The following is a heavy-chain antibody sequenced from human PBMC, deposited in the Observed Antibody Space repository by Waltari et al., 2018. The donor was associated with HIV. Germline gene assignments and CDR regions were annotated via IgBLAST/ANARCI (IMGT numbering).Heavy chain of an antibody. J-gene: IGHJ2*01. CDR3: ARDRDRSYYYDSSGQPFDL. V-gene: IGHV4-59*01. CDR2: IYYSGST. Sequence: QVQLQESGPGLVKPSETLSLTCTVPGGSISSYYWSWLRQPPGQGLEWIGYIYYSGSTNYNPSLKSRVTISVDTSKNQFSLKLSSVTAADTAVYYCARDRDRSYYYDSSGQPFDLWGRGTLVTVSS. CDR1: GGSISSYY. D-gene: IGHD3-22*01.